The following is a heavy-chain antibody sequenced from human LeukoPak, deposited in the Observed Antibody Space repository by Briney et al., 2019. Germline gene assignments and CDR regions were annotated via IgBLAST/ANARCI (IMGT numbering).Heavy chain of an antibody. CDR2: IFYAGTT. J-gene: IGHJ4*02. CDR3: ARVPTVTFFDY. V-gene: IGHV4-39*07. CDR1: GDSINSGTHY. D-gene: IGHD4-17*01. Sequence: SETLSLTCTVSGDSINSGTHYWGWIRQSPGKGLEWIGSIFYAGTTDYNPSLKSRVTISVDTSKNQFSLKLSSVTAADTAVYYCARVPTVTFFDYWGQGTLVTVSS.